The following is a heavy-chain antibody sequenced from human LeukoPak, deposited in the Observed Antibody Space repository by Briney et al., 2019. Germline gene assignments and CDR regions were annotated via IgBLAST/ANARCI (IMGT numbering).Heavy chain of an antibody. CDR3: ARDSAPWSGHYMDV. CDR2: IYTSGST. V-gene: IGHV4-4*07. CDR1: GDPISPYY. J-gene: IGHJ6*03. D-gene: IGHD3-3*01. Sequence: KPSETLSLTCTVSGDPISPYYWSWIRQPAGKGLEWIGRIYTSGSTTYNPSLKSRVTMSVDTSKNQFSLKLTSVTAADTAVYYCARDSAPWSGHYMDVWGKGTTVTVSS.